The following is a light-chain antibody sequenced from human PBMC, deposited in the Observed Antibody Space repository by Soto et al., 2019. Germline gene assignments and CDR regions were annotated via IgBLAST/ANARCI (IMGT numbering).Light chain of an antibody. CDR2: AAS. J-gene: IGKJ1*01. CDR1: QSISTY. Sequence: DIQMTQSPSSLSASVGDRVTITCRASQSISTYLNWYQQKLGAAPKLVIYAASNLHSGVPSRFSCSGSGTDFTLTISSLQPEDFATYYCHQSYSNPWTFGQGTKVDIK. CDR3: HQSYSNPWT. V-gene: IGKV1-39*01.